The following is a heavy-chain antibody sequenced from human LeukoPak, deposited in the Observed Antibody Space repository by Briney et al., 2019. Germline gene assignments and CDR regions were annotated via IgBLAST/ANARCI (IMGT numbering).Heavy chain of an antibody. D-gene: IGHD2-2*01. CDR2: INHSGST. CDR1: GGSFSGYY. Sequence: PSETLSLTCAVYGGSFSGYYWSWIRQPPGKGLEWIGEINHSGSTNYNPSLKSRVTISVDTSKNQFSLKLSSVTAADTAVCYCARRHLETVPAAPYYYYYYYMDVWGKGTTVTISS. CDR3: ARRHLETVPAAPYYYYYYYMDV. V-gene: IGHV4-34*01. J-gene: IGHJ6*03.